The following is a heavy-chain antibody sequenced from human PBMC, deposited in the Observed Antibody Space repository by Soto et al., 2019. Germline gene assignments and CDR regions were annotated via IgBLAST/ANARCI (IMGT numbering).Heavy chain of an antibody. D-gene: IGHD3-10*01. CDR2: ISSSGGYT. Sequence: GGSLRLSCAASGFTFTDYYMNWIRQAPGTGLDWVSYISSSGGYTNYPASVKGRFTISRDNAKNSLYLQMNSLRAEDTAVYYCARSPYGSGDYYTGPPDYWGQGTLVTSPQ. V-gene: IGHV3-11*03. J-gene: IGHJ4*02. CDR1: GFTFTDYY. CDR3: ARSPYGSGDYYTGPPDY.